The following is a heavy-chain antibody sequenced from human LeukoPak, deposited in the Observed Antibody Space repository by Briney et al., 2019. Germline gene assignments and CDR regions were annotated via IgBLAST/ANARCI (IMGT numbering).Heavy chain of an antibody. CDR1: GFTFSSYG. CDR2: ISYDGSNK. J-gene: IGHJ6*02. V-gene: IGHV3-30*18. Sequence: GRSLRLSCAASGFTFSSYGIHWVRQAPGKGLEWVAVISYDGSNKYYADSVKGRFTISRDNSKNTLYLQMNSLRAEDTAVYYCAKDRGGYSLKYYYGMDVWGQGTTVTVSS. D-gene: IGHD5-18*01. CDR3: AKDRGGYSLKYYYGMDV.